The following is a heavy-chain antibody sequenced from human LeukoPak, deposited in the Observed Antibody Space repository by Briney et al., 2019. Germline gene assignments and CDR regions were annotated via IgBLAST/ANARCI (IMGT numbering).Heavy chain of an antibody. Sequence: SETLSFTCTVSGGSISTNYWMWIRQPPGKGLEWIGYMHDSGKTNYNPSLKSRVTISVDTSKNQFSLKLSSETAADTAVYYCARDDGWNDGVHYGMDVWGQGTTVTVSS. J-gene: IGHJ6*02. V-gene: IGHV4-59*01. CDR3: ARDDGWNDGVHYGMDV. CDR2: MHDSGKT. CDR1: GGSISTNY. D-gene: IGHD1-1*01.